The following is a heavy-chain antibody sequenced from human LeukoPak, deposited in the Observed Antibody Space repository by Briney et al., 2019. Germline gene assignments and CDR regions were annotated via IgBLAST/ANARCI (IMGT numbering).Heavy chain of an antibody. CDR3: ARGPRQLGFDY. V-gene: IGHV4-39*07. J-gene: IGHJ4*02. D-gene: IGHD1-1*01. CDR1: GGSISSSSYY. CDR2: IYYSGST. Sequence: SETLSLTCTVSGGSISSSSYYWGWIRQPPGKGLEWIGSIYYSGSTYYNPSLKSRVTISVDTSKNQFSLKLSSVTAADTAVYYCARGPRQLGFDYWGQGTLVTVSS.